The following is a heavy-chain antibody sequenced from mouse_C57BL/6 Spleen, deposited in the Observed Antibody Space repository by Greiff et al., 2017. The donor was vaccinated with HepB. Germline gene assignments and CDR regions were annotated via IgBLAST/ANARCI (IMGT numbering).Heavy chain of an antibody. Sequence: QVQLQQPGAELVMPGASVKLSCKASGYTFTSYWMHWVKQRPGQGLEWIGEIDPSDSYTNYNQKFKGKSTLTVDKSSSTAYMQLSSLTSEDSAVYDCAREGGSAAFDYWGQGTTLTVSS. CDR3: AREGGSAAFDY. D-gene: IGHD3-2*02. J-gene: IGHJ2*01. CDR2: IDPSDSYT. CDR1: GYTFTSYW. V-gene: IGHV1-69*01.